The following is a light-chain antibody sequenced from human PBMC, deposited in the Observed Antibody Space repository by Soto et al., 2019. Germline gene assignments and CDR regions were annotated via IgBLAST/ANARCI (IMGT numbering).Light chain of an antibody. J-gene: IGKJ1*01. CDR1: QSISSY. V-gene: IGKV1-39*01. CDR2: AAS. Sequence: DIQMTQSPSSLSASVGDRVTITCRASQSISSYLNWYQQKPGKAPKLLIYAASSLQSGVPSRFSGSGSGTDFTLTISSLQPEDFATYYGQQSYSTPLRTFGQGTKVEIK. CDR3: QQSYSTPLRT.